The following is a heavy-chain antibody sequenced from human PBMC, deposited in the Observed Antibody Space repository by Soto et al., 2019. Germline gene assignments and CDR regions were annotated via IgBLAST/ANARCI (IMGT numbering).Heavy chain of an antibody. Sequence: QVQLVESGGGVVQPGRSLRLSCAASGFTFSSYGMHWVRQAPGKGLEWVAVIWYDGSNKYYADSVKGRFTISRDNSKNTLYLQMNSLRAEDTAVYYCARVELEVVHAAMRKYYYYYMDVWGKGTTVTVSS. CDR2: IWYDGSNK. D-gene: IGHD2-2*01. CDR3: ARVELEVVHAAMRKYYYYYMDV. CDR1: GFTFSSYG. J-gene: IGHJ6*03. V-gene: IGHV3-33*01.